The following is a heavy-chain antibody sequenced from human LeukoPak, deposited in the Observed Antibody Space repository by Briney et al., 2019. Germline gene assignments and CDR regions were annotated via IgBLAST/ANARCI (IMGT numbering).Heavy chain of an antibody. CDR1: GFTFSSYW. Sequence: GESLRLSCAASGFTFSSYWMHWVRQAPGKGLVWVSRINSDGSSTSYADSVKGRFTISRDNAKNMLYLQMNSLRAEDTAVYYCARRGIAAAGDYWGQGTLVTVSS. J-gene: IGHJ4*02. CDR3: ARRGIAAAGDY. CDR2: INSDGSST. D-gene: IGHD6-13*01. V-gene: IGHV3-74*01.